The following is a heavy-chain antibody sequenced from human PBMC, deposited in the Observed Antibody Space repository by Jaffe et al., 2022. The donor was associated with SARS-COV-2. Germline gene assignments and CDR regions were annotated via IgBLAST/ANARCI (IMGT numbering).Heavy chain of an antibody. CDR3: ARDGVTGATVFDY. CDR2: IKQDGSEK. V-gene: IGHV3-7*01. D-gene: IGHD2-2*01. Sequence: DVQLVESGGGLVQPGGSLRISCAASGFTFSSNWMSWVRQAPGKGLEWVANIKQDGSEKYYVDSVKGRFTISRDNAKNSVYLQMNSLRAEDTAVYYCARDGVTGATVFDYWGQGTLVTVSS. CDR1: GFTFSSNW. J-gene: IGHJ4*02.